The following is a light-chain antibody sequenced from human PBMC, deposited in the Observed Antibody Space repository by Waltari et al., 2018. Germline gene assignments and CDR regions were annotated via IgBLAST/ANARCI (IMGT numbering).Light chain of an antibody. J-gene: IGKJ1*01. CDR2: STS. CDR1: QSIRRD. Sequence: EIVMTQSPAILSVSPGETATLSCGASQSIRRDLAWYQQKPGQAPRLLVSSTSARAAGVPARFGGSGSGTEFTLTISSLQSEDFAIYYCQQYNNWPRTFGQGTKVEVK. V-gene: IGKV3-15*01. CDR3: QQYNNWPRT.